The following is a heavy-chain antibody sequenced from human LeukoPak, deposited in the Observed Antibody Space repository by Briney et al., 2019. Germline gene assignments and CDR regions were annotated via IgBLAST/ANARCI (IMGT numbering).Heavy chain of an antibody. V-gene: IGHV3-30*02. CDR1: GFTFSSYG. J-gene: IGHJ3*02. D-gene: IGHD6-6*01. Sequence: GGSLRLSCAASGFTFSSYGMHWVRQAPGKGLEWVAFIRYDGSNKYYADSVKGRFTISRDNSKNTLYLQMNSLRAEDTAVYYCAKGIAARPPEPDAFDIWGQGTMVTVSS. CDR3: AKGIAARPPEPDAFDI. CDR2: IRYDGSNK.